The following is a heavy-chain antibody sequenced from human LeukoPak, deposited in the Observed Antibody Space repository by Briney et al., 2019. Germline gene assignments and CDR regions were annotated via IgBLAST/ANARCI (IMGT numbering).Heavy chain of an antibody. V-gene: IGHV3-30-3*01. CDR2: ISYDGSNK. D-gene: IGHD3-22*01. J-gene: IGHJ4*02. CDR1: GFTFSSYA. Sequence: GRSLRLSCAASGFTFSSYAMHWVRQAPGKGLEWVAVISYDGSNKYYADSVKGRFTISRDNSKNTLYLQMNSLRAEDSAVYYCARPPFTYYYDSSGPLDYWGQGTLVTVSS. CDR3: ARPPFTYYYDSSGPLDY.